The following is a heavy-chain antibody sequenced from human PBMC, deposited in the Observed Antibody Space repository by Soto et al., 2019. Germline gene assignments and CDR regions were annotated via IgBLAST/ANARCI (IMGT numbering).Heavy chain of an antibody. Sequence: SETMSLTCAVYGGSFSGYYWSWIRQPPGKGLEWIGEINHSGSTNYNPSLKSRVTISVDTSKNQFSLKLSSVTAADTAVYYCARGRTDYDILTGYYAKYDPIDYWGQGTLVTVSS. CDR1: GGSFSGYY. J-gene: IGHJ4*02. CDR3: ARGRTDYDILTGYYAKYDPIDY. D-gene: IGHD3-9*01. CDR2: INHSGST. V-gene: IGHV4-34*01.